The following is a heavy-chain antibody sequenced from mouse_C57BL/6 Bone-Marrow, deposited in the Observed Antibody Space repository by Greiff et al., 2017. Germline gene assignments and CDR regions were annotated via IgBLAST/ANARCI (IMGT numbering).Heavy chain of an antibody. Sequence: VQLQESGAELVKPGASVKMSCKASGYTFTTYPLEWMKQNHGKSLEWIGNFHPYNDDTKYNEKFKGKATLTVEKSSSTVYLELSRLTSDDSAVYYCARLNGDVGYFDYWGQGTTLTVSS. CDR2: FHPYNDDT. CDR1: GYTFTTYP. V-gene: IGHV1-47*01. J-gene: IGHJ2*01. D-gene: IGHD4-1*01. CDR3: ARLNGDVGYFDY.